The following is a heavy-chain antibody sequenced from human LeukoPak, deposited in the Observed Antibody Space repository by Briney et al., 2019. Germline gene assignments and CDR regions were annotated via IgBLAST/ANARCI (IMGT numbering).Heavy chain of an antibody. V-gene: IGHV4-39*07. CDR1: GGSISSSSYY. Sequence: SETLSLTCTVSGGSISSSSYYWGWIRQPPGKGLEWIGSIYYSGSTYYNPSLKSRVTISVDTSKNQFSLKLSSVTAADTAVYYCARERTITAVPGAFDIWGQGTMVTVSS. CDR2: IYYSGST. D-gene: IGHD6-13*01. CDR3: ARERTITAVPGAFDI. J-gene: IGHJ3*02.